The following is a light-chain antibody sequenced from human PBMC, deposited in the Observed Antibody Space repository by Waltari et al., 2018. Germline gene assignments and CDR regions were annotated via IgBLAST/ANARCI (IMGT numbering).Light chain of an antibody. J-gene: IGLJ2*01. CDR1: TLRTYS. CDR3: NSRDRRHNSML. Sequence: SSELPQDPAVSVALGQTVRITCQGDTLRTYSAGRYQQQPGQAPILVNYGNNNRPSGIPDRFSGSRSGNTASLIITGAQAEDEAAYYCNSRDRRHNSMLFGGGTKLTVL. CDR2: GNN. V-gene: IGLV3-19*01.